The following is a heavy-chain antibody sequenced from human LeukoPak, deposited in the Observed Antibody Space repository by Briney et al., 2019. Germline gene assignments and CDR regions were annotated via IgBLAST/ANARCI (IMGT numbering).Heavy chain of an antibody. CDR3: ARTSPTYYYDSSGYLFDY. J-gene: IGHJ4*02. Sequence: SGPALVKPTQTLTLTCTFSGFSLSTSGMCVSWIRQPPGKALEWLARIDWDDDKYYSTSLKTRLTISKDTSKNQAVLTMTNMDPVDTATYYCARTSPTYYYDSSGYLFDYWGQGTLVTVSS. D-gene: IGHD3-22*01. CDR1: GFSLSTSGMC. V-gene: IGHV2-70*11. CDR2: IDWDDDK.